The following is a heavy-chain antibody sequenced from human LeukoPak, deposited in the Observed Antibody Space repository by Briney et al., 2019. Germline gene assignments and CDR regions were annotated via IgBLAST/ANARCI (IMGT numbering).Heavy chain of an antibody. Sequence: GGSLRLSCAASGFTFSSYAMSWVRQAPGKGLEWVSAISGSGGSTYYADSVKGRFTISRENSKSTLYLQMNSLRAEDTAIYFCAGTAYYYSYMGVWGQGTTVTVSS. D-gene: IGHD1-1*01. V-gene: IGHV3-23*01. CDR2: ISGSGGST. J-gene: IGHJ6*02. CDR1: GFTFSSYA. CDR3: AGTAYYYSYMGV.